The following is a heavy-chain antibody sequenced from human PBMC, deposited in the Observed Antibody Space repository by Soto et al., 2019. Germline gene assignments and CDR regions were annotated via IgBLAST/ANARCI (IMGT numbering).Heavy chain of an antibody. CDR3: VGTGTTDDF. CDR1: GASVNTGDYY. V-gene: IGHV4-30-4*01. CDR2: IFYSGDT. J-gene: IGHJ1*01. D-gene: IGHD1-7*01. Sequence: VQLQGPGPGLLKPSQTLSLTCTVSGASVNTGDYYWSYIRQPPGKGLEWLGYIFYSGDTYYNPSLKSRATISLNTSRNQFSLTLTSVTDADTALYYCVGTGTTDDFWGQGTLVTVSS.